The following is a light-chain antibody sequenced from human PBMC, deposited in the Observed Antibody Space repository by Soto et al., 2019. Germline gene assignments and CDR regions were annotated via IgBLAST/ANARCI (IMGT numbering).Light chain of an antibody. Sequence: EIVMTQSPATLSVSPGERATLSCRASQSVSSNLAWYQQKPGQAPRLLIYGASTRATGIPARFSGSGSGTEFTLTSSSPRAEDFAIYYCQQYKNRPPTFGQGTKVEIK. J-gene: IGKJ1*01. CDR3: QQYKNRPPT. CDR1: QSVSSN. CDR2: GAS. V-gene: IGKV3-15*01.